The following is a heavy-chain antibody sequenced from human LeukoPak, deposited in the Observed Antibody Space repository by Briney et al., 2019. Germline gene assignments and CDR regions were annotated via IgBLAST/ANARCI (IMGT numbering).Heavy chain of an antibody. V-gene: IGHV3-30*02. CDR2: IRFDGVNT. J-gene: IGHJ4*02. CDR1: GFTLRSYG. D-gene: IGHD1-26*01. CDR3: AKEQTVGAPAHSFDF. Sequence: GRSLRVSCAASGFTLRSYGMHWVRSAPGKGLEWGAFIRFDGVNTSYPDSVKGRFTISRDNSKSTLYLQMNSLRAEDKAIYYCAKEQTVGAPAHSFDFWGQGTLVTVSS.